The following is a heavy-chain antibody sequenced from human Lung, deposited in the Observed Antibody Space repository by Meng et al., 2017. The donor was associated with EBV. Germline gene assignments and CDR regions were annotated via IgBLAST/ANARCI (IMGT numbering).Heavy chain of an antibody. V-gene: IGHV4-4*02. D-gene: IGHD1-26*01. CDR1: GDSISNSHW. J-gene: IGHJ4*02. CDR2: IYHSGST. CDR3: ATIVGVRGYYFDY. Sequence: VQVQAAGLVLVKPSGTLSITCAVSGDSISNSHWWSWVRQPPGKGLEWIGQIYHSGSTNYNPSLKSRVTLSVDSSKNQFSLKLTSVTAADTAVYYCATIVGVRGYYFDYWGQGTLVTVSS.